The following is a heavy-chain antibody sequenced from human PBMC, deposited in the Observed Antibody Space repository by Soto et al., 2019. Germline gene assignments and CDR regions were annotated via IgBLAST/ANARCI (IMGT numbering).Heavy chain of an antibody. CDR2: ITGRGSVM. D-gene: IGHD1-1*01. V-gene: IGHV3-11*01. CDR1: GFTFSDYY. J-gene: IGHJ4*02. Sequence: QGQLVESGGGLVKPGGSLRLTCEASGFTFSDYYMAWIRQAPGKGLEWVSYITGRGSVMYYADSVKGRCTISRDNARNSLFRHIRSLRAEDTAVYYCARADWQKRDWNDPFDYWGQGTLVTVSS. CDR3: ARADWQKRDWNDPFDY.